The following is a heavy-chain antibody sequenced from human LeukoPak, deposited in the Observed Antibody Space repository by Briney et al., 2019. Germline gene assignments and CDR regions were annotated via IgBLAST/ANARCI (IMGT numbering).Heavy chain of an antibody. Sequence: GGSLRLSCAASGFTFSSYGMHWVRQAPGKGLEWVAFIRYDGSNKYYADSVKGRFTISRDNSKNTLYLQMNSLRAEDTAVYYCAKEVVEMATKALDYWGQGTLVTVFS. D-gene: IGHD5-24*01. CDR3: AKEVVEMATKALDY. V-gene: IGHV3-30*02. CDR2: IRYDGSNK. J-gene: IGHJ4*02. CDR1: GFTFSSYG.